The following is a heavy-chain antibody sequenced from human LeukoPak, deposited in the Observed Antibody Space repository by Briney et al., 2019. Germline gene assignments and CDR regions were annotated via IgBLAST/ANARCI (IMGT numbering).Heavy chain of an antibody. V-gene: IGHV3-30*02. CDR3: AKMWELLGWYFDL. J-gene: IGHJ2*01. CDR1: GFTFSSYG. Sequence: GGSLRLSCAASGFTFSSYGMHWVRQAPGKGLEWVAFIRYDGSNKYYADSVKGRFTISRDNSKNTLYLQMNSLRAEDTAVYYCAKMWELLGWYFDLWGRGTLVTVSS. CDR2: IRYDGSNK. D-gene: IGHD1-26*01.